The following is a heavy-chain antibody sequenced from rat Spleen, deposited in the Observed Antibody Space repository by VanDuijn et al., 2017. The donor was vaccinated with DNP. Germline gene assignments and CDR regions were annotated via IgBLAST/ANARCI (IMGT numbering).Heavy chain of an antibody. D-gene: IGHD1-7*01. V-gene: IGHV3-1*01. CDR3: ARWTRYFDY. J-gene: IGHJ2*01. CDR1: GYSITSSY. CDR2: ISYSGGT. Sequence: EVQLQESGPGLVKPSQSLSLTCSVTGYSITSSYRWNWIRKFPGSKMEYIGHISYSGGTNYNPSLRSRISITRDPSKNHFFLHLDFVTTEDTATYYCARWTRYFDYWGQGVMVTVSS.